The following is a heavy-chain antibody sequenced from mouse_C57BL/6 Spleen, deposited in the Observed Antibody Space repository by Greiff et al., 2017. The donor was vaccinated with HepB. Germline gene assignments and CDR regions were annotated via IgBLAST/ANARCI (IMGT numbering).Heavy chain of an antibody. Sequence: VKLVESGAELVRPGASVTLSCKASGYTFTDYEMHWVKQTPVHGLEWIGAIDPETGGTAYNQKFKGKAILTADKSSSTAYMELRSLTSEDSAVYYCTRCGDGYYVRFAYWGQGTLVTVSA. CDR2: IDPETGGT. V-gene: IGHV1-15*01. CDR3: TRCGDGYYVRFAY. D-gene: IGHD2-3*01. J-gene: IGHJ3*01. CDR1: GYTFTDYE.